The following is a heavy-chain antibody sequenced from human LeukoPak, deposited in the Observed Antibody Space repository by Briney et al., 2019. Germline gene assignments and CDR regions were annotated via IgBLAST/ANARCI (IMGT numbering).Heavy chain of an antibody. CDR2: IWYDGSNK. D-gene: IGHD3-9*01. J-gene: IGHJ4*02. Sequence: GGSLRLSCAASGFTFSSYGMHWVRQAPGKGLEWVAVIWYDGSNKYYADSVKGRFTISRDNSKNTLYLQMNSPRAEDTAVYYCARENGLRYFDWLIDYWGQGTLVTVSS. CDR1: GFTFSSYG. V-gene: IGHV3-33*01. CDR3: ARENGLRYFDWLIDY.